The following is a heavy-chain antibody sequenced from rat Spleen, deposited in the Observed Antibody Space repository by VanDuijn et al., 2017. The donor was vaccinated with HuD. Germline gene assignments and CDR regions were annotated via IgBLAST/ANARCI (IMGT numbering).Heavy chain of an antibody. D-gene: IGHD4-3*01. V-gene: IGHV5-25*01. CDR3: VRQDTSGYSNWFTY. Sequence: EVHLVESGGDLVQPGGSLKLSCAASGFTFNNYDMAWVRQAPTKGLEWVASISPSGGGTWYRDSVKGRFTVSRDNAKSTLYFLMDSLRSEDTATYYCVRQDTSGYSNWFTYWGQGVMVTVSS. CDR2: ISPSGGGT. CDR1: GFTFNNYD. J-gene: IGHJ2*01.